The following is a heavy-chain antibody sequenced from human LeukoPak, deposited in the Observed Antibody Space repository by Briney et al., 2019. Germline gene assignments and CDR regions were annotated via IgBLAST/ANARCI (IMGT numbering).Heavy chain of an antibody. D-gene: IGHD6-19*01. J-gene: IGHJ6*03. V-gene: IGHV3-21*01. CDR3: ARDSVAVAGNNYYYYMDV. Sequence: GGSLRLSCVGSGFAFSNYSFNWVRQAPGKGLEWVSSISKGSGYIYQTDSVKGRFTISRDNAKNSLYLQMNSLRAEDTAVYYCARDSVAVAGNNYYYYMDVWGKGTTVTVSS. CDR2: ISKGSGYI. CDR1: GFAFSNYS.